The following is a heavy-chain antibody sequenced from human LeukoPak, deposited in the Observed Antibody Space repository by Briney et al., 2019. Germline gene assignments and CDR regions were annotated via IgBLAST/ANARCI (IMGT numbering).Heavy chain of an antibody. CDR3: AKDRALSY. D-gene: IGHD3-10*01. J-gene: IGHJ4*02. CDR1: GFTFSSYS. CDR2: ISSSSTSI. V-gene: IGHV3-48*02. Sequence: GGSLRLSRAASGFTFSSYSMNWVRQAPGKGLKWVSYISSSSTSIYYADSVKGRFTISRDNAKNSLYLQMNSLRDEDTAVYYCAKDRALSYWGQGTLVTVSA.